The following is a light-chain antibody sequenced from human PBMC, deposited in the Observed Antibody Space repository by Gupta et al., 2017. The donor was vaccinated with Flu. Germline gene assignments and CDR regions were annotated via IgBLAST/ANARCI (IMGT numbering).Light chain of an antibody. CDR2: RDN. CDR1: RSNVGSNY. Sequence: VTISCSGSRSNVGSNYVYWYQQFPGAAPKLVISRDNQRSSGAPDRFSGSKSGTSASLVISGLRSEDEADYYCAAWDDSLSGYVVFGGGTKLTVL. CDR3: AAWDDSLSGYVV. V-gene: IGLV1-47*01. J-gene: IGLJ2*01.